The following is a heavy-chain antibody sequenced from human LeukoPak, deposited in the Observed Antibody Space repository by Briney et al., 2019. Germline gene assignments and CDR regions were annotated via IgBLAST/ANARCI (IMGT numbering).Heavy chain of an antibody. CDR3: AREGIAAAGPLDY. CDR1: GFTFSSYA. J-gene: IGHJ4*02. V-gene: IGHV3-30-3*01. D-gene: IGHD6-13*01. Sequence: PGGSLRLSCAASGFTFSSYAMHWVRQAPGRGLEWVAVIPYDGSNKYYADSVKGRFTISRDNSKNTLYLQMNSLRAEDTAVYYCAREGIAAAGPLDYWGQGTLVTVSS. CDR2: IPYDGSNK.